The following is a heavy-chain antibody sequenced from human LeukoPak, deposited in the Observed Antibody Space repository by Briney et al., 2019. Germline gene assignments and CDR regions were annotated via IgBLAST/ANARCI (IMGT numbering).Heavy chain of an antibody. J-gene: IGHJ4*02. Sequence: PSETLSLTCTVSGGSISSSSYYWGWIRQPPGKGLEWIGSIYYSGSTYYNPSLKSRVTISVDTSKNQFSLRLSSVTAADTAVYYCARDRIIMIRGIIKEPYYFDYWGQGSPVTVSS. D-gene: IGHD3-10*01. CDR1: GGSISSSSYY. CDR3: ARDRIIMIRGIIKEPYYFDY. CDR2: IYYSGST. V-gene: IGHV4-39*07.